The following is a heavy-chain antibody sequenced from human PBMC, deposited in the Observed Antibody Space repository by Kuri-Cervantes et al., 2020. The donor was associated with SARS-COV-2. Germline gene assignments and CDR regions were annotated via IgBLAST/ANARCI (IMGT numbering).Heavy chain of an antibody. CDR3: ARLGSGWPGIDF. J-gene: IGHJ4*02. CDR1: GGSISSDY. Sequence: SETLSLTCTVSGGSISSDYWSWIRQPPGKGLEWIGFINYSGSSNYNPSLKSRVSISVDTSKNQFSLRLNSVTAADTAVYYCARLGSGWPGIDFWGQGTLVTVSS. D-gene: IGHD6-19*01. CDR2: INYSGSS. V-gene: IGHV4-59*12.